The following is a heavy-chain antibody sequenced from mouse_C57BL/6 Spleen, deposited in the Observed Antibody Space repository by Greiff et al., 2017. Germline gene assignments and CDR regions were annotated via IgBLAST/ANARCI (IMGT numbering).Heavy chain of an antibody. J-gene: IGHJ4*01. CDR3: ARADYYGSSDGYAMDY. D-gene: IGHD1-1*01. V-gene: IGHV1-4*01. CDR2: INPSSGYT. CDR1: GYTFTSYT. Sequence: QVQLQQSGAELARPGASVKMSCKASGYTFTSYTMHWVKQRPGQGLEWIGYINPSSGYTKYNQKFKDKATLTADKSSSTAYMQLSRLTSEDSAVYYCARADYYGSSDGYAMDYWGQGTSVTVSS.